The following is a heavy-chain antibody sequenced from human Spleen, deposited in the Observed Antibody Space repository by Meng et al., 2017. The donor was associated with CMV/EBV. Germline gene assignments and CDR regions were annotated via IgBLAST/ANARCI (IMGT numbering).Heavy chain of an antibody. CDR3: ARVGSSSSPWFDP. Sequence: SETLSLTCTVSGGSISSYYWSWIRQPPGKGLEWIGYMYIYYSGSTNYNPSLKSRVTISVDTPKNQFSLKLSSVTAADTAVYYCARVGSSSSPWFDPWGQGTLVTVSS. CDR1: GGSISSYY. J-gene: IGHJ5*02. CDR2: IYYSGST. V-gene: IGHV4-59*01. D-gene: IGHD6-6*01.